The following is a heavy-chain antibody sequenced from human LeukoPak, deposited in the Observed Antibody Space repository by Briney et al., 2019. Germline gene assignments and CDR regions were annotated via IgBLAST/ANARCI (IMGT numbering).Heavy chain of an antibody. CDR3: ARGPPTPGYWYYDL. J-gene: IGHJ2*01. CDR2: ISISGDK. V-gene: IGHV3-13*01. D-gene: IGHD2-15*01. CDR1: GFSFSRHD. Sequence: PGGSLRLSCVASGFSFSRHDVHWVRQGTGKGLEWVSAISISGDKHYSDSVKGRFTISRADAENSVYLQMNSLRAGDTAVYFCARGPPTPGYWYYDLWGRGTLVTVSS.